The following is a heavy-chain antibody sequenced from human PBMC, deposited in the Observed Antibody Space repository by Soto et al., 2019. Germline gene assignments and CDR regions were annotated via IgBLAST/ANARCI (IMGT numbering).Heavy chain of an antibody. D-gene: IGHD4-17*01. CDR3: ANQTPPIYGDKRYFDL. J-gene: IGHJ2*01. CDR1: GGTFSSYT. V-gene: IGHV1-69*02. CDR2: IIPILGIA. Sequence: QVQLVQSGAEVKKPGSSVKVSCKASGGTFSSYTISWVRQAPGQGLEWMGRIIPILGIANYAQKFQGRVTITADKSTSTAYMELSSLRSEDTAVYYCANQTPPIYGDKRYFDLWGRGTLVTVSS.